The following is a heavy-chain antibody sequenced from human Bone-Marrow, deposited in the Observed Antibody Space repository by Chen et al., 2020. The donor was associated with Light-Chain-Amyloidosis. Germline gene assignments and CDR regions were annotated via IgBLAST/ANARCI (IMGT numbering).Heavy chain of an antibody. CDR1: GYTFPNYR. CDR3: ARRRDGYNFDY. Sequence: EVQLEQSGPEVKTPGESLKISCKGSGYTFPNYRIGWLRQMPGKGLEWMGVIYPDDSDARYSPSFEGQVTISADKSITTAYLQWRSLKASDTAMYYCARRRDGYNFDYWGQGTLVTVSS. J-gene: IGHJ4*02. CDR2: IYPDDSDA. V-gene: IGHV5-51*01. D-gene: IGHD5-12*01.